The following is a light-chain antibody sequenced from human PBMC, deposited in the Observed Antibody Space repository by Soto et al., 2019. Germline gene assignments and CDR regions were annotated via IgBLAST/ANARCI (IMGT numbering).Light chain of an antibody. J-gene: IGKJ1*01. CDR1: QSVSSTY. Sequence: EIIMTQSPGTLSLSPGERGTLSCRASQSVSSTYLAWYQQKPGQAPRLLIHGASSRATGIPDRFSGSGSGTDFTLTISRLEPEDFAVYYCQQYGSSWRFGQGTKVDIK. CDR2: GAS. V-gene: IGKV3-20*01. CDR3: QQYGSSWR.